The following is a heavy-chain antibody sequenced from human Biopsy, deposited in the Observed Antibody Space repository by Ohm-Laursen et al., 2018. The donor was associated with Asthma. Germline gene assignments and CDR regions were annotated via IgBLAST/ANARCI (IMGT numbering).Heavy chain of an antibody. V-gene: IGHV1-18*01. CDR2: ISVYNGNT. CDR3: ARAVDYSHYYGIDV. D-gene: IGHD3-10*01. CDR1: GYTFTSAG. Sequence: ASVKVSCNTSGYTFTSAGITCVRQAPGQGREWMGWISVYNGNTKVAQKLQDRVTMITDTSTSTAYMELRSLRSDDTAVYFCARAVDYSHYYGIDVWGQGTSVTVS. J-gene: IGHJ6*02.